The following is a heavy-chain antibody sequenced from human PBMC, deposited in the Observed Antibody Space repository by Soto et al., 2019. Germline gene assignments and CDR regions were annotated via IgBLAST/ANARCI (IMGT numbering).Heavy chain of an antibody. CDR2: INPNSGGT. V-gene: IGHV1-2*04. Sequence: DPVKLSCKASGYTFTGYYMHCVRQAPGQGLEWMGWINPNSGGTNYAQKFQGWVTMTRDTSISTAYMELSRLRSDDTAVYYCARDDDSSGCTRYYFDYWGQGNLLTRS. J-gene: IGHJ4*02. D-gene: IGHD3-22*01. CDR1: GYTFTGYY. CDR3: ARDDDSSGCTRYYFDY.